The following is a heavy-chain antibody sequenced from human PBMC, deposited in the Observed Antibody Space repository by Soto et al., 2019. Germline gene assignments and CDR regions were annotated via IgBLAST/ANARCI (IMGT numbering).Heavy chain of an antibody. CDR2: IYHSGST. D-gene: IGHD3-16*01. Sequence: QLQLQESGSGLVKPSQTLSLTCAVSGGSISSGGYSWSWIRQPPGKGLEWIGYIYHSGSTYYNPSRQARVTISVDRSKNQFSLELRSVTAADTAVYYCSAGGGLPRYYWGQGTLVTVSS. V-gene: IGHV4-30-2*01. CDR1: GGSISSGGYS. J-gene: IGHJ4*02. CDR3: SAGGGLPRYY.